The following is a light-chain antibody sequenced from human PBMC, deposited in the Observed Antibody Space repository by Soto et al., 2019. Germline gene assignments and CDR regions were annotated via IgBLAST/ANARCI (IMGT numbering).Light chain of an antibody. V-gene: IGLV2-11*01. CDR3: CSYAGIYPYV. J-gene: IGLJ1*01. CDR2: DVS. CDR1: SSDVGGYNY. Sequence: QSALTQPRSVSGSPGQSVTISCTGTSSDVGGYNYVSWYQLHPGKAPKLIIYDVSKRPSGVPDRFSGSKSGNTASLTISGLQAEDEAGYYCCSYAGIYPYVFGTGTKGHRP.